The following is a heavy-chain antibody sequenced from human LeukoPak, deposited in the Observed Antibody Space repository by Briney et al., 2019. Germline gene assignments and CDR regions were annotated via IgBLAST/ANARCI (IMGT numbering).Heavy chain of an antibody. D-gene: IGHD6-19*01. Sequence: ASVKASCKASGYTFTSYGISWVRQAPGQGLEWMGWNSAYNGNTNYAQKLQGRVTMTTDTSTSTAYMELRSLRSDDTAVYYCARGGIAVATSGFFFDYWGQGTLVTVSS. CDR2: NSAYNGNT. V-gene: IGHV1-18*01. J-gene: IGHJ4*02. CDR1: GYTFTSYG. CDR3: ARGGIAVATSGFFFDY.